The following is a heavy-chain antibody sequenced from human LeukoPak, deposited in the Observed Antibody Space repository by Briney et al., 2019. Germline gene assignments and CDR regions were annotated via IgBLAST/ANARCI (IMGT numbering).Heavy chain of an antibody. CDR1: GGSFSGYY. J-gene: IGHJ6*02. CDR2: INHSGST. V-gene: IGHV4-34*01. CDR3: ARDRVTIFGVVRVRTYGMDV. Sequence: SETLSLTCAVYGGSFSGYYWSWIRQPPGKGLEWIGEINHSGSTNYNPSLKSRVTISVDTSKNQFSLKPSSVAAADTAVYYCARDRVTIFGVVRVRTYGMDVWGQGTTVTVSS. D-gene: IGHD3-3*01.